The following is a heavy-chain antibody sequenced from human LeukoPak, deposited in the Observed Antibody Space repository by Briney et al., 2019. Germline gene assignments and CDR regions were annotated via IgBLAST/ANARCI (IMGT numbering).Heavy chain of an antibody. Sequence: SETLSLTCTVSGGSISSYYWSWIRQPAGKGLEWIGRIYTSGSTNYNPSLKSRVTMSVDTSKNQFSLKLSSVTAADTAVYYCARVKSCSSTSCYTGYYYYYYTDVWGKGTTVTVSS. D-gene: IGHD2-2*02. CDR1: GGSISSYY. J-gene: IGHJ6*03. CDR2: IYTSGST. CDR3: ARVKSCSSTSCYTGYYYYYYTDV. V-gene: IGHV4-4*07.